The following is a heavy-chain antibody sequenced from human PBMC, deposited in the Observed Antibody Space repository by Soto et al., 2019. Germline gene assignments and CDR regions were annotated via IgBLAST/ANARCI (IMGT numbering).Heavy chain of an antibody. CDR2: IYYSGIT. J-gene: IGHJ4*02. V-gene: IGHV4-31*03. CDR3: ARAVGHEYGSSPRKYYFDY. Sequence: PSESMSPTCTVSGGSISSGVCYWSWLRQHPGKGLEWIGYIYYSGITYYNPSLKTRVTISVDTSKNQFSLKLSSVTAADTAVYYGARAVGHEYGSSPRKYYFDYWGQGTLVTVSS. D-gene: IGHD6-6*01. CDR1: GGSISSGVCY.